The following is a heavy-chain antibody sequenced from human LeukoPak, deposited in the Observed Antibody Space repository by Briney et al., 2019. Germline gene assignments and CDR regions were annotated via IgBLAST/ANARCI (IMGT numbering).Heavy chain of an antibody. V-gene: IGHV1-69*05. Sequence: GASVKVSCKASGYTFTGYYMHWVRQAPGQGLEWMGGIIPIFGTANYAQKFQGRVTITTDESTSTAYMELSSLRSEDTAVYYCARTPCGGDCYPVLFDYWGQGTLVTVSS. CDR2: IIPIFGTA. D-gene: IGHD2-21*02. J-gene: IGHJ4*02. CDR1: GYTFTGYY. CDR3: ARTPCGGDCYPVLFDY.